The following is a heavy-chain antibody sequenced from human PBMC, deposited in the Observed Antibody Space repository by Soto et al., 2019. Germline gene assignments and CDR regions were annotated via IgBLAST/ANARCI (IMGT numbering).Heavy chain of an antibody. Sequence: ASVRVSCQASGYTFAYYNVHWVRQAPGQRLEWMGWIHADNGNAKYSQKFQGRVTITRDPSGNTAYMELSNLRSEDTAVYYCARELDYWYFDLWGRGTLVTVSS. V-gene: IGHV1-3*01. CDR1: GYTFAYYN. J-gene: IGHJ2*01. D-gene: IGHD1-1*01. CDR2: IHADNGNA. CDR3: ARELDYWYFDL.